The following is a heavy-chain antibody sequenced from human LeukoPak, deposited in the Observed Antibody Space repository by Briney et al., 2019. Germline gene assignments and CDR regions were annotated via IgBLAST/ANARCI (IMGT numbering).Heavy chain of an antibody. Sequence: SEILSLTCAVYGGSFSGYYWSWIRQPPGKGLEWIGEINHSGSTNYNPSLKSRVTISVDTSKNQFSLKLSSVTAADTAVYYCARHWAAGDFDYWGQGTLVTVPS. J-gene: IGHJ4*02. CDR1: GGSFSGYY. V-gene: IGHV4-34*01. D-gene: IGHD6-13*01. CDR3: ARHWAAGDFDY. CDR2: INHSGST.